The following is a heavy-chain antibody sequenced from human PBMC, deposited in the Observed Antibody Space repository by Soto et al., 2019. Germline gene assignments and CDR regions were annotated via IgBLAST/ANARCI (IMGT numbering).Heavy chain of an antibody. Sequence: QVQLVQSGAEVKKPGSSVKVSCKASGGTFSSYAISWVRQAPGQGLEWMGGIIPIFGTANYAQKFQGRVTITADESTSPAYMELSSLRSEDTAVYYCAREGPGGDSMVRGVPSQLRYYYGMDVWGQGTTVTVSS. CDR3: AREGPGGDSMVRGVPSQLRYYYGMDV. CDR2: IIPIFGTA. CDR1: GGTFSSYA. V-gene: IGHV1-69*01. D-gene: IGHD3-10*01. J-gene: IGHJ6*02.